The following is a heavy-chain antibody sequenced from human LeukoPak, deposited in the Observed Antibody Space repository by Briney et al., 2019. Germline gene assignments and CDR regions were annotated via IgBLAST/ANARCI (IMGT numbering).Heavy chain of an antibody. V-gene: IGHV1-18*01. J-gene: IGHJ6*03. Sequence: ASVKVSCKASGYTFTSYGISWVRQAPGQGLEWMGWISAYNGNTNYAQKLQGRVTMTRNTSISTAYMELSSLRSEDTAVYYCARGSPPYYYYCMDVWGKGTTVTVSS. CDR2: ISAYNGNT. CDR1: GYTFTSYG. CDR3: ARGSPPYYYYCMDV. D-gene: IGHD6-6*01.